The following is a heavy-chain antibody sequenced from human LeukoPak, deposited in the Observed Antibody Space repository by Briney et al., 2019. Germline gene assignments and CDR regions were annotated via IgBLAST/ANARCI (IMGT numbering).Heavy chain of an antibody. CDR2: ISYDGSNK. J-gene: IGHJ6*02. Sequence: GGSLRLSCAASGFTFSGYAMHWVRQAPGKGLEWVAVISYDGSNKYYADSVKGRFTISRDNSKNTLYLQMNSLRAEDTAVYYCARDRGGSSSSYYHYGMDVWGQGTTVTVSS. CDR3: ARDRGGSSSSYYHYGMDV. D-gene: IGHD6-6*01. V-gene: IGHV3-30-3*01. CDR1: GFTFSGYA.